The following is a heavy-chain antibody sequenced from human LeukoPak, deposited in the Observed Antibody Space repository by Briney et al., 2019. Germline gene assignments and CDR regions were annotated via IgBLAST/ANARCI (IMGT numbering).Heavy chain of an antibody. Sequence: GGSLRLSCAASGFTFGSYWMSWVRQAPGKGLEWVANIKQDGSEKYYVDSVKGRFTISRDNAKNSLYLQMNSLRAEDTAVYYCARDSTLLFWDVWGQGTTVTVSS. CDR3: ARDSTLLFWDV. V-gene: IGHV3-7*01. CDR1: GFTFGSYW. CDR2: IKQDGSEK. J-gene: IGHJ6*02. D-gene: IGHD3-9*01.